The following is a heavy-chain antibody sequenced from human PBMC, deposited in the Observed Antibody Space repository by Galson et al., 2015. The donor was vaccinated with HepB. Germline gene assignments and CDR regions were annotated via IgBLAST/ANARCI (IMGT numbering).Heavy chain of an antibody. D-gene: IGHD6-13*01. Sequence: LSLTCTVSGGSISSYYWNWIRQPPGKGLEWIGFISYSGSANYNPSLKSRVTISVDTSKKQFSLKLSSVTAADTAVYYCARDGSSPFGYWGQGTLVTVSS. J-gene: IGHJ4*02. CDR2: ISYSGSA. CDR3: ARDGSSPFGY. V-gene: IGHV4-59*01. CDR1: GGSISSYY.